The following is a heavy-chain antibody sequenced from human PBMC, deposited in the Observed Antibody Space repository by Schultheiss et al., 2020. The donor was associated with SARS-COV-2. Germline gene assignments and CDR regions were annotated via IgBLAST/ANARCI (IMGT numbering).Heavy chain of an antibody. V-gene: IGHV4-59*12. CDR1: GGSISSYY. J-gene: IGHJ5*02. CDR3: ARGEYCSGGSCYSFDP. CDR2: IYYSGST. Sequence: SETLSLTCTVSGGSISSYYWSWIRQPAGKGLEWIGYIYYSGSTNYNPSLKSRVTMSVDTSKNQFSLKLSSVTAADTAVYYCARGEYCSGGSCYSFDPWGQGTLFTVSS. D-gene: IGHD2-15*01.